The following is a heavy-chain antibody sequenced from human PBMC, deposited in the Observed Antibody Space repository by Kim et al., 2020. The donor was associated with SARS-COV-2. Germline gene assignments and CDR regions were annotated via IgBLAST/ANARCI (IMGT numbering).Heavy chain of an antibody. V-gene: IGHV3-48*04. CDR2: ISSSSSTI. CDR3: ARLLRHQNYYYYGMDV. CDR1: GFTFSSYS. J-gene: IGHJ6*02. D-gene: IGHD2-2*01. Sequence: GGSLRLSCAASGFTFSSYSMNWVRQAPGKGLDWVSYISSSSSTIYYADSVKGRFTISRDNAKNSLYLQMNSLRAEDTAVYYCARLLRHQNYYYYGMDVWGQGTTVTVSS.